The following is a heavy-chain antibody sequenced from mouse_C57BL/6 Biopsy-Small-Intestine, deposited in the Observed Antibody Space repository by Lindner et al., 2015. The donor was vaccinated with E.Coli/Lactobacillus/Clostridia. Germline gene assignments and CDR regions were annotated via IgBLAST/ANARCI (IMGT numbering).Heavy chain of an antibody. D-gene: IGHD1-1*01. CDR3: ARLIYYYGSNYDY. CDR1: GYAFSSYW. CDR2: IYPGDGDT. J-gene: IGHJ2*01. V-gene: IGHV1-80*01. Sequence: VQLQESGAELVKPGASVKISCKASGYAFSSYWMNWVKQRPGKGLGWIGQIYPGDGDTNYNGKFKGKATLTADKSSSTAYMQLSSLTSEDSAVYFCARLIYYYGSNYDYWGQGTTLTVSS.